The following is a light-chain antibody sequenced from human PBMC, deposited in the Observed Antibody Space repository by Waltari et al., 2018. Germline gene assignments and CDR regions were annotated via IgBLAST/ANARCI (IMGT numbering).Light chain of an antibody. J-gene: IGKJ2*01. V-gene: IGKV1-39*01. CDR3: QQSYSTPRT. Sequence: DIQMTQSPSSLSASVGDRVTVTCRASQSISSYLNWYQQKPGKAPKLLISAASSCQSGVPSRFSGRGSGTDVTLTIISLQPEDCATYYCQQSYSTPRTFGQGTKLGIK. CDR1: QSISSY. CDR2: AAS.